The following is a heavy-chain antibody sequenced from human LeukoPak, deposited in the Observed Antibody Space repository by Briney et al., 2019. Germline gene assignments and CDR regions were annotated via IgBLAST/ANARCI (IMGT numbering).Heavy chain of an antibody. CDR1: GFTFGDYA. CDR2: IRSKAYGGAT. V-gene: IGHV3-49*04. Sequence: GGSLRLSCTASGFTFGDYAMTWVRQAPGKGVEWVGFIRSKAYGGATQYAASVKGRFTISRDDSKSIAYLQMNSLKTEDTAVYYCTTSQDDWLLHADYWGQGTLVTVSS. D-gene: IGHD3-9*01. J-gene: IGHJ4*02. CDR3: TTSQDDWLLHADY.